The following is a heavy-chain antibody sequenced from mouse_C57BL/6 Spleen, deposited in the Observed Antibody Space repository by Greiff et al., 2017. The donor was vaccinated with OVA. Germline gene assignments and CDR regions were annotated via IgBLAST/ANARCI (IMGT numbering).Heavy chain of an antibody. CDR2: ISSSGRT. J-gene: IGHJ2*01. CDR1: GYSITSDY. D-gene: IGHD4-1*01. Sequence: DVQLQESGPGLAKPSQTLSLTCSVSGYSITSDYWNWVRQFPGNKLEYMGYISSSGRTYYHTSLTSRIPITRDTSKNQYYLQLNAVTTENTATYYGARAGANWDFDYWGQGTTLTGSS. V-gene: IGHV3-8*01. CDR3: ARAGANWDFDY.